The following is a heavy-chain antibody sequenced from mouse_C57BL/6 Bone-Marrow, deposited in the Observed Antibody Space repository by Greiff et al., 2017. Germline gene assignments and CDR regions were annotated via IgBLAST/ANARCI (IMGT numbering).Heavy chain of an antibody. V-gene: IGHV2-2*01. CDR2: IWSGGSP. Sequence: QVQLQQSGPGLVQPSQSLSITCTVSGFSLTSYGVHWVRQSPGKGLEWLGVIWSGGSPDYNAAFISRLSICKDNSKSQVFFKTNSLQADDTAIYYCARMDYYGSNYWYFDVWGTGTTGTVSS. CDR1: GFSLTSYG. CDR3: ARMDYYGSNYWYFDV. D-gene: IGHD1-1*01. J-gene: IGHJ1*03.